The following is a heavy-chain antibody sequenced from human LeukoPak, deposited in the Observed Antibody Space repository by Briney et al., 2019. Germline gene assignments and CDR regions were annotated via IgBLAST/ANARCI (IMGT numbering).Heavy chain of an antibody. CDR3: ARTYYYGSGSYTAAFDI. D-gene: IGHD3-10*01. CDR2: IKQDGSEK. V-gene: IGHV3-7*04. J-gene: IGHJ3*02. Sequence: PGESLRLSCAASGFTFSSYSMNWVRQAPGKGLEWVANIKQDGSEKFYVDSVKGRFTISRDNGKSSLYLQMNSLRAEDTAVYYCARTYYYGSGSYTAAFDIWGQGTMVTVSS. CDR1: GFTFSSYS.